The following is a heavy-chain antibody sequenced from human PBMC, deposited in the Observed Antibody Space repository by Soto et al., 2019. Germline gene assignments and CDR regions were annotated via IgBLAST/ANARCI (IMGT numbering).Heavy chain of an antibody. CDR1: GYTLTELS. CDR2: FDPEDGET. D-gene: IGHD3-22*01. CDR3: ATDLTATRLFDY. J-gene: IGHJ4*02. V-gene: IGHV1-24*01. Sequence: ASVKVSCKVSGYTLTELSMHWVRQAPGKGLEWMGGFDPEDGETIYAQKFQGRVTMTEDTSTDTAYMELSSLRSEDTAVYYCATDLTATRLFDYSGQGTLVTVSS.